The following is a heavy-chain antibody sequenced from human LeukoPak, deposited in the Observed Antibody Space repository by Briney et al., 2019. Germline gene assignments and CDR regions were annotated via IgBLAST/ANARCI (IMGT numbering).Heavy chain of an antibody. V-gene: IGHV3-48*03. CDR3: AELGITMIGGV. Sequence: GGSLRLSCAASGFAFSSYEMNWVRQAPGKGLEWVSYISSSGSTIYYADSVKGRFTTSRDNAKNSLYLQMNSLRAEDTAVYYCAELGITMIGGVWGKGTTVTISS. CDR2: ISSSGSTI. J-gene: IGHJ6*04. D-gene: IGHD3-10*02. CDR1: GFAFSSYE.